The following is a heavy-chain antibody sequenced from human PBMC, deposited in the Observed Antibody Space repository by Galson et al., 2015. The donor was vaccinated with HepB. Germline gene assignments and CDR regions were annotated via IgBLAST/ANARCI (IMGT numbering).Heavy chain of an antibody. Sequence: SVKVSCKASGGTFSSYAISWVRQAPGQGLEWMGIINPSGGPTSYAQKFQGRVTMTRDTSTSTVFMELSSLRSEDTAVYYCARGIVGATYYYYGMDVWGQGTTVTVSS. J-gene: IGHJ6*02. CDR1: GGTFSSYA. D-gene: IGHD1-26*01. CDR2: INPSGGPT. V-gene: IGHV1-46*01. CDR3: ARGIVGATYYYYGMDV.